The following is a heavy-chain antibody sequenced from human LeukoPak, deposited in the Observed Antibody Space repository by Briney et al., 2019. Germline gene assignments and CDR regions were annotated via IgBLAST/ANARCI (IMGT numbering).Heavy chain of an antibody. CDR3: ARGVDGYNLDY. D-gene: IGHD5-24*01. Sequence: GGSLRLSCAASGFTFSSYSMNWVRQAPGKGLEWVSYISSSSSTIYYADSVKGRFTISRDNAKNSLYLQMNSLRAEDTAVYYCARGVDGYNLDYWGQGTLVTVSS. J-gene: IGHJ4*02. V-gene: IGHV3-48*04. CDR1: GFTFSSYS. CDR2: ISSSSSTI.